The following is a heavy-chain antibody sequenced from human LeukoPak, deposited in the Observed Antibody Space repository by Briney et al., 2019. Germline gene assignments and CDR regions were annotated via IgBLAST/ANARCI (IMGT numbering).Heavy chain of an antibody. J-gene: IGHJ1*01. CDR3: ARLPGIAAV. V-gene: IGHV4-59*08. Sequence: SETLSLTCTVSGGSTSSYYWSWIRQPPGKSLEWIGYIYYSGSTTYNPSLKSRVTISIDTSKNQVSLNLASVSAADTAVYYCARLPGIAAVWGQGPLVIVSS. CDR2: IYYSGST. D-gene: IGHD6-13*01. CDR1: GGSTSSYY.